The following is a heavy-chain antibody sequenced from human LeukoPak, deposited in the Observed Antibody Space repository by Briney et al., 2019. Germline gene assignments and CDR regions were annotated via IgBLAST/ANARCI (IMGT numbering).Heavy chain of an antibody. J-gene: IGHJ6*03. D-gene: IGHD3-3*01. CDR2: INPSGGST. V-gene: IGHV1-46*01. CDR1: GYTFTSYY. Sequence: ASVKVSRKASGYTFTSYYMHWVRQAPGQGLEWMGIINPSGGSTSYAQKFQGRVTMTRDMSTSTVYMELSSLRSEDTAVYYCATRDLYYYYMDVWGKGTTVTVSS. CDR3: ATRDLYYYYMDV.